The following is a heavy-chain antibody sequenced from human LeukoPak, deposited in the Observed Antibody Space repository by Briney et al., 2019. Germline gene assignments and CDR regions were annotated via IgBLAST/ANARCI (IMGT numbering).Heavy chain of an antibody. V-gene: IGHV4-34*01. CDR1: GESMSTFF. J-gene: IGHJ4*02. CDR3: TRGKTVTFEN. D-gene: IGHD2-21*02. Sequence: SETLSLTCAVYGESMSTFFWNWIRQPPGKGLEWIGETSDRGTTTYNSAFKSRVTISLDTSKRRFSLTLTSVTAADTAVYYCTRGKTVTFENWGQGSLVTASS. CDR2: TSDRGTT.